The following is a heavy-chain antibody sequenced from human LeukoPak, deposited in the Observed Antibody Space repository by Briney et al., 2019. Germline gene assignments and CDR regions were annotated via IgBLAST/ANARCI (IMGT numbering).Heavy chain of an antibody. Sequence: GGSLRLSCAASGFTFSNNAMNWVRQAPGKGLEWVSSISSSSSYIYYADSVKGRFTISRDNAKNSLYLQMNSPRAEDTAVYYCASARSGYRGVASQIDYWGQGTLVTVSS. J-gene: IGHJ4*02. V-gene: IGHV3-21*01. CDR3: ASARSGYRGVASQIDY. CDR1: GFTFSNNA. D-gene: IGHD3-10*01. CDR2: ISSSSSYI.